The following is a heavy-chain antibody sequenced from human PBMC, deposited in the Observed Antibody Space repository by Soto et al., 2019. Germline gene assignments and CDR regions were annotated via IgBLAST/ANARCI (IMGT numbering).Heavy chain of an antibody. CDR2: IYPGDSDT. Sequence: PGESLKISCKGSGYSFTSYWIGWVRQMPGKGLEWMGIIYPGDSDTRYSPSFQGQVTVSADKSISTAYLQWSSLKASDTAMYYCTRGAERTVPPTVQRHLEWVCGHWGQGNPVTVS. J-gene: IGHJ4*02. D-gene: IGHD1-1*01. CDR3: TRGAERTVPPTVQRHLEWVCGH. V-gene: IGHV5-51*01. CDR1: GYSFTSYW.